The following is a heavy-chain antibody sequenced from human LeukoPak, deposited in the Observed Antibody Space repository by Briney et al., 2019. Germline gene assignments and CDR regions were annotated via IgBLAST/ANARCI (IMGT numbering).Heavy chain of an antibody. J-gene: IGHJ5*02. D-gene: IGHD3-3*01. CDR2: IYTSGST. CDR3: VRDNSSDFWSGIWFDP. CDR1: GGSISSYY. V-gene: IGHV4-4*07. Sequence: PSETLSLTCSVSGGSISSYYWSWIRQPAGKGLEWIGRIYTSGSTNYNPSLKSRVTMSVGTSRIQFSLKLSSVTAADTAVYYCVRDNSSDFWSGIWFDPWGRGTLVTVSS.